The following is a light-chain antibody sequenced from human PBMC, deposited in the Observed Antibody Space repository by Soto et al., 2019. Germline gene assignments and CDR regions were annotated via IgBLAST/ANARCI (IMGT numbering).Light chain of an antibody. V-gene: IGKV1-5*01. Sequence: DIQMTQSPSTLSASVGDRVTITCRASQSISSWLAWYQQKPGKAPKLLIYDASSWASGVPSRFSGSGSGTEFTLTISSLQPDDFATYYCQQYNSYWTFGQGTKVDIK. CDR2: DAS. J-gene: IGKJ1*01. CDR1: QSISSW. CDR3: QQYNSYWT.